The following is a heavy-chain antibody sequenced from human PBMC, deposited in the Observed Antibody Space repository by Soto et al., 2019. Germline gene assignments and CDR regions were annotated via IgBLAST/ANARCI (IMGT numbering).Heavy chain of an antibody. D-gene: IGHD1-7*01. V-gene: IGHV2-5*02. CDR2: LYWDGDK. CDR3: GHRKRTISVATYFDY. CDR1: GFSLGTSGEG. J-gene: IGHJ4*02. Sequence: QITLRESGPTLVKPTQTLTLTCTFSGFSLGTSGEGVGWIRQPPRKALEWLATLYWDGDKRYSPSLRSRLTISKDTSESQVVLTMTTRDAADTATYFCGHRKRTISVATYFDYWGLGSLVTVSS.